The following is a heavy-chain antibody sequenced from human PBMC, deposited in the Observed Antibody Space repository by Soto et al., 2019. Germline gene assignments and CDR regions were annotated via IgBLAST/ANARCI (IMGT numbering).Heavy chain of an antibody. CDR2: IYYSGST. Sequence: PSETLSLTCTVSAGSVNSDNYYWSWIRQPPGKGLEWIGSIYYSGSTNYSPSLRSRVTMSVDTSKNQFSLRLSSVTAADTAVYYCVRDGTKTLRDWFDPWGQGTTVTVSS. CDR3: VRDGTKTLRDWFDP. J-gene: IGHJ5*01. V-gene: IGHV4-61*01. CDR1: AGSVNSDNYY. D-gene: IGHD1-1*01.